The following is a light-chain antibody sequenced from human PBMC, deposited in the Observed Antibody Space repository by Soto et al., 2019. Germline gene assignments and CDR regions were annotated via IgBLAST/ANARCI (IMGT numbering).Light chain of an antibody. CDR2: GAS. CDR3: KQRSNWPPT. Sequence: IVMTPSPATLSVSPGERVTFSCRASQGINRKLAWYQHTAGQAPRLLISGASTGATGIPARFSGSGSGTEFTLTINSLETEDFAVYYCKQRSNWPPTFGQGTRLEIK. CDR1: QGINRK. J-gene: IGKJ5*01. V-gene: IGKV3-15*01.